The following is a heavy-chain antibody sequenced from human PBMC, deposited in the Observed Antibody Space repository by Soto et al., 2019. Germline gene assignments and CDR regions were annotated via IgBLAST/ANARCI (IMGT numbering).Heavy chain of an antibody. V-gene: IGHV3-21*01. Sequence: EVQLVESGGGLVKPGGSLRLSCAASGFTFSSYSMNWVRQAPGKGLEWVSSISSSSSYIYYADSVKGRFTISRDNAKNSLYLQMNSLRAEDTAVYYCARAKVGSGETGMDGWGHGTTVTVSS. D-gene: IGHD7-27*01. CDR2: ISSSSSYI. J-gene: IGHJ6*02. CDR3: ARAKVGSGETGMDG. CDR1: GFTFSSYS.